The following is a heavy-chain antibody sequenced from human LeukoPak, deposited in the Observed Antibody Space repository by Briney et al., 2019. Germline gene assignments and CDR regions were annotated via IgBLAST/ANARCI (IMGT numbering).Heavy chain of an antibody. CDR1: GYTFTSYG. Sequence: ASVKVSCKASGYTFTSYGISWVRQAPGQGLEWMGWISAYNGNTNYAQKLQGRVTMTTDTSTSTAYMELRSLRSDDTAVYYCARDDYSSSWYGYYYYYYYMDVWGKGTTVTVSS. CDR3: ARDDYSSSWYGYYYYYYYMDV. CDR2: ISAYNGNT. D-gene: IGHD6-13*01. V-gene: IGHV1-18*01. J-gene: IGHJ6*03.